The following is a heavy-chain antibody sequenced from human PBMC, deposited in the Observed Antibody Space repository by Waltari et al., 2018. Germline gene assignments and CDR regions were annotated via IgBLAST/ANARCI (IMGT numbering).Heavy chain of an antibody. CDR2: IHPRTSET. CDR1: GFSFNDYW. V-gene: IGHV5-51*01. D-gene: IGHD1-26*01. Sequence: EVQLVQSGAEVKEPGESLKISCTTSGFSFNDYWIGWVRHMPGKGLEWMGIIHPRTSETQSGPSFQGQVTISADRSIKTAYLQWSSLQASDTAIYYCAAREYLGDTIHYWGQGTLVTVSS. CDR3: AAREYLGDTIHY. J-gene: IGHJ4*01.